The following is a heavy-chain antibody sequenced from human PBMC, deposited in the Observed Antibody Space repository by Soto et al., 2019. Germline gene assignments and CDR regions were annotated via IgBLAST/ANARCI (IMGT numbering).Heavy chain of an antibody. D-gene: IGHD2-2*01. Sequence: SVKVSCKASGYTFASYGISWVRQAPGQGLEWMGWISAYNGNTNYAQKLQGRVTMTTDTSTSTAYMELRSLRSDDTAVYYCAVMFHCSSTSCYPYYFDYWGQGTLVTVSS. CDR2: ISAYNGNT. CDR1: GYTFASYG. V-gene: IGHV1-18*01. CDR3: AVMFHCSSTSCYPYYFDY. J-gene: IGHJ4*02.